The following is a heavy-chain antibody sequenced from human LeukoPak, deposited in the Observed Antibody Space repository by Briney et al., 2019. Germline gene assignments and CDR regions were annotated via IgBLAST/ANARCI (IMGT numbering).Heavy chain of an antibody. CDR2: SKSKTDGGTT. Sequence: GGSLRLSCADSGFTVSSNYMRWVRQAPGKGLEWVGRSKSKTDGGTTDYAAPVKGRFTISRDDSKNTLYLQMNSLKTEDTAVYYCTTSIVRDYGDYGSFDYWGQGTLVTVSS. J-gene: IGHJ4*02. V-gene: IGHV3-15*01. D-gene: IGHD4-17*01. CDR1: GFTVSSNY. CDR3: TTSIVRDYGDYGSFDY.